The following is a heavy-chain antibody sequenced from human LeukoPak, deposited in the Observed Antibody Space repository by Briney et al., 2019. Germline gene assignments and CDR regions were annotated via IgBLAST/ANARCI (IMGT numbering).Heavy chain of an antibody. V-gene: IGHV4-59*01. CDR2: IYYSGST. CDR3: ARDQLLWFGEPAAPGRYYYYGMDV. D-gene: IGHD3-10*01. J-gene: IGHJ6*02. Sequence: TETLSLTCTVSGASISRYYWSWVPPPPGKGLEWVGYIYYSGSTNYNPPLKSRVTISVDTSKNQFSLKLSSVTAADTAVYYCARDQLLWFGEPAAPGRYYYYGMDVWGQGTTVTVSS. CDR1: GASISRYY.